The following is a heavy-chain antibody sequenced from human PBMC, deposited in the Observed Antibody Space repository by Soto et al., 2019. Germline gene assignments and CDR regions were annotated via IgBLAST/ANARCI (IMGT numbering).Heavy chain of an antibody. CDR2: IYYSGST. CDR3: ARDFKRYSSSRGPLDY. D-gene: IGHD6-6*01. Sequence: SETLSLTCTVSGDSISSGDYYWSWIRQXPGKGLEWIGLIYYSGSTHYNPSLKSRLIISVNTSKNQFSLKLTSATAADTAVYYCARDFKRYSSSRGPLDYWGQGTLDTVSS. J-gene: IGHJ4*02. V-gene: IGHV4-30-4*01. CDR1: GDSISSGDYY.